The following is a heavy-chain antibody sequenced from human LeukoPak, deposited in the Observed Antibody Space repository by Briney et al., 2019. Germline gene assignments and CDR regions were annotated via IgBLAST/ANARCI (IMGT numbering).Heavy chain of an antibody. CDR1: GYTLTELS. CDR2: FDPEDGET. Sequence: GASVKVSCKVSGYTLTELSMHWVRQAPGKGLEWMGGFDPEDGETIYAQKFQGRVTMTRNTSISTAYMELSSLRSEDTAVYYCARTGMVRGVLMQWGQGTLVTVSS. CDR3: ARTGMVRGVLMQ. V-gene: IGHV1-24*01. D-gene: IGHD3-10*01. J-gene: IGHJ4*02.